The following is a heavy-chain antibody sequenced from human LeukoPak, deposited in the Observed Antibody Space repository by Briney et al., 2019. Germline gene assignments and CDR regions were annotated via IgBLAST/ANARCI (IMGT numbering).Heavy chain of an antibody. CDR3: ARRIRILEWLSDFDY. V-gene: IGHV4-34*01. J-gene: IGHJ4*02. CDR1: GGSFSGYY. CDR2: INHSGST. Sequence: SETLPLTCAVYGGSFSGYYWSWIRQPPGKGLEWIGEINHSGSTNYNPSLKSRVTISVDTSKNQFSLKLSSVTAADTAVYYCARRIRILEWLSDFDYWGQGTLVTVSS. D-gene: IGHD3-3*01.